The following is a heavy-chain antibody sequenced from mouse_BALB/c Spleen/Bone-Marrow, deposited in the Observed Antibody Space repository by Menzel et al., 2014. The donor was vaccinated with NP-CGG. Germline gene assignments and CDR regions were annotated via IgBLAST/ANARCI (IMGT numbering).Heavy chain of an antibody. CDR1: GYTFTSYV. CDR2: INPYNDGT. CDR3: ARKAITTVGTYWYFDV. Sequence: EVKLMESGPELVKPGASVKMSCKASGYTFTSYVMHWVKQKPGQGLEWIGYINPYNDGTKYNEKLKGKTTLTSDKSSSTAYMGLSSLTSEDSAVFYCARKAITTVGTYWYFDVWGAGTTVTVSS. D-gene: IGHD1-1*01. J-gene: IGHJ1*01. V-gene: IGHV1-14*01.